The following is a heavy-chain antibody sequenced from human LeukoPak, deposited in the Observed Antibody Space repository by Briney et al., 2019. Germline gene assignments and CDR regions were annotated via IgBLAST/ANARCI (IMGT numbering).Heavy chain of an antibody. Sequence: PGGSLRLSCAASGFTFSNYAMSWVRQAPGKGLEWVSAIGVNTYYTDSVKGRFTISRDNAKNTLYLQMNSLRAEDTAVYYCAKDMSAEESYYDHIDYWGQGTLVTVSS. J-gene: IGHJ4*02. V-gene: IGHV3-23*01. CDR1: GFTFSNYA. CDR2: IGVNT. D-gene: IGHD1-26*01. CDR3: AKDMSAEESYYDHIDY.